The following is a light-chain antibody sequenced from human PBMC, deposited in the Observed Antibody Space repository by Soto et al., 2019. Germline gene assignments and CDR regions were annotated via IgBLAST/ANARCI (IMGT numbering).Light chain of an antibody. V-gene: IGLV2-14*01. CDR3: SSDTSNTPGVL. CDR2: EVS. CDR1: STDVGTYNY. Sequence: QSVLTQPASVSGSPGQSITISCTGTSTDVGTYNYVSWYQQRPDTAPKLIIYEVSNRPSGISNRFSGSKSGNTASLTISGLQAEDEADYYCSSDTSNTPGVLFGGGTKVTVL. J-gene: IGLJ2*01.